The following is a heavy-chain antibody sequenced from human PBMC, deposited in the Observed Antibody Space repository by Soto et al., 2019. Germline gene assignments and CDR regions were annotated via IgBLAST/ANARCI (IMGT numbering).Heavy chain of an antibody. D-gene: IGHD2-15*01. Sequence: QVQLVESGGGMVQPGRSLRLSCAVSGFTFSSYSMHWVRQDPDMGLEWVAFISFSGNNKYYADSVKGRFTISRDNSNNMLYREMNSLRPDDTAVYYCARDRQKALVVVAATGGFDYWGQGTPVTVSS. CDR2: ISFSGNNK. CDR3: ARDRQKALVVVAATGGFDY. V-gene: IGHV3-30*04. CDR1: GFTFSSYS. J-gene: IGHJ4*02.